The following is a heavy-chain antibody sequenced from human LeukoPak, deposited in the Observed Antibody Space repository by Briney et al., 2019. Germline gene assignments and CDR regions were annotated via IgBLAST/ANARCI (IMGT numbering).Heavy chain of an antibody. V-gene: IGHV3-15*01. CDR3: TTDRPDYGGNSLDY. D-gene: IGHD4-23*01. Sequence: GGSLRLSCAASGFTFSNAWMSWVRQAPGKGLERVGRIKSKTDGGTTDYAAPVKGRFTISRDDSKNMVYLQMNSLKTEDTAVYYCTTDRPDYGGNSLDYWGQGTLVTVSS. J-gene: IGHJ4*02. CDR1: GFTFSNAW. CDR2: IKSKTDGGTT.